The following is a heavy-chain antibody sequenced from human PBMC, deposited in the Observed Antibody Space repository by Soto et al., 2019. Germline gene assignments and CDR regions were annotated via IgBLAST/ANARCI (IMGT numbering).Heavy chain of an antibody. CDR1: GFTVSNNY. D-gene: IGHD4-17*01. J-gene: IGHJ1*01. Sequence: EVQLVESGGGLVQPGGSLRLSCAASGFTVSNNYMSWVRQAPGKGLEWVSVIYSGGSTYYADSVKGRFTISRDNSKNTLYLQMNSLRAEDTAVYYCARDGATVATDGGEYFQHWGQGTLVTVSS. V-gene: IGHV3-66*01. CDR2: IYSGGST. CDR3: ARDGATVATDGGEYFQH.